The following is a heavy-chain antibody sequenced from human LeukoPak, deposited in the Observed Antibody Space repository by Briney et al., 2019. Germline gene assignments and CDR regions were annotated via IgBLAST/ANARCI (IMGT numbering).Heavy chain of an antibody. V-gene: IGHV4-38-2*01. Sequence: PSETLSLTCDVSGYTISSGYYWGWIRQPPGKGLEWIGTIYHTGSTYYNPSLKSRVTISVDTSKNQFSLKLNSVTAADTAVYYCARQRGYTYANSNLWPDAFDIWGQGTMVTVSS. CDR2: IYHTGST. CDR1: GYTISSGYY. D-gene: IGHD5-18*01. CDR3: ARQRGYTYANSNLWPDAFDI. J-gene: IGHJ3*02.